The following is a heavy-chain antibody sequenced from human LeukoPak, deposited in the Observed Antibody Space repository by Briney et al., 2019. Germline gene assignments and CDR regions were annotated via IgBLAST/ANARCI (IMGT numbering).Heavy chain of an antibody. CDR1: GYTFTSYG. Sequence: ASVKVSCKASGYTFTSYGISWVRQAPGEGLEWMGWISAYNGNTNYAQKLQGRVTMTTDTSTSTAYMELRSLRSDDTAVYYCAREAGLYYDILTGYSPRYYFDYWGQGTLVTVSS. V-gene: IGHV1-18*01. D-gene: IGHD3-9*01. J-gene: IGHJ4*02. CDR2: ISAYNGNT. CDR3: AREAGLYYDILTGYSPRYYFDY.